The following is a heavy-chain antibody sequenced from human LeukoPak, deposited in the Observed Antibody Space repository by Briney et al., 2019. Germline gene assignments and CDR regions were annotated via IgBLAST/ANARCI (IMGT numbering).Heavy chain of an antibody. J-gene: IGHJ4*02. CDR1: GGTFSSYA. Sequence: SVKVSCKASGGTFSSYAISWVRQAPGQGLEWMGGIIPIFGTANYAQKFQGRVTITAEESTSTAYMELSSLRSEDTAVYYCARGGSISYGFLMDWGQGTLVTVSS. D-gene: IGHD5-18*01. V-gene: IGHV1-69*13. CDR3: ARGGSISYGFLMD. CDR2: IIPIFGTA.